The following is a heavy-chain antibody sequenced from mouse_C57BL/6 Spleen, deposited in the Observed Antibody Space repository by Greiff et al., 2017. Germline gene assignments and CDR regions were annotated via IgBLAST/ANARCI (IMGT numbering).Heavy chain of an antibody. CDR1: GYTFTDYY. V-gene: IGHV1-76*01. D-gene: IGHD4-1*01. Sequence: VQLQQSGAELVRPGASVKLSCKASGYTFTDYYINWVKQRPGQGLEWIARIYPGSGNTYYNEKFKGKATLTAEKSSSTAYMQLSSLTSEDSAVYFCARDPGRDYFDYWGQGTTLTVSS. CDR3: ARDPGRDYFDY. J-gene: IGHJ2*01. CDR2: IYPGSGNT.